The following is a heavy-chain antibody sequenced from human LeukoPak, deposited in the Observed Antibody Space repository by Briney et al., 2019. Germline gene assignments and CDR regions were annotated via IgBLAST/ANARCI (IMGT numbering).Heavy chain of an antibody. D-gene: IGHD2/OR15-2a*01. Sequence: SGGSLRLSCAASGFTFSNAWMSWVRQAPGKGLEWVGRIKSNADYGTTDYAAPVKGRFTISRDDSRNTLYLQMNSLKTEDTAVYFCTTDLIALRYLGNVGYWGQGTLVTVSS. CDR1: GFTFSNAW. CDR3: TTDLIALRYLGNVGY. CDR2: IKSNADYGTT. V-gene: IGHV3-15*01. J-gene: IGHJ4*02.